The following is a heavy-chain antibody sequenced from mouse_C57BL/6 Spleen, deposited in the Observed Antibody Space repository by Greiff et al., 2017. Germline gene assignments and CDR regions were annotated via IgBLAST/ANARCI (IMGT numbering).Heavy chain of an antibody. CDR1: GYTFTDYY. Sequence: KLVESGPELAKPGASVKISCKASGYTFTDYYINWVKQRPGQGLEWIGWIYPGSGNTKYNEKFKGKATLTVDTSSSTAYMQLSSLTSEDSAVYFCARTESSGSYYYAMDYWGQGTSVTASS. V-gene: IGHV1-84*01. CDR2: IYPGSGNT. CDR3: ARTESSGSYYYAMDY. J-gene: IGHJ4*01. D-gene: IGHD3-2*02.